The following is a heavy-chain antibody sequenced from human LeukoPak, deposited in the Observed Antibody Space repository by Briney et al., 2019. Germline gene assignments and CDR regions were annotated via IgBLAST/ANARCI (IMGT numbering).Heavy chain of an antibody. J-gene: IGHJ6*03. CDR3: ARVFDSGSQAYFYYMDV. Sequence: SETLSLTCTVSGYSISSGYYWGWIRQPPGKGLEWIGSIYHSGSTYYNPSLKSRVTISVDTSKNQFSLKLSSVTAADTAVYYCARVFDSGSQAYFYYMDVWGKGTTVTIFS. CDR2: IYHSGST. V-gene: IGHV4-38-2*02. D-gene: IGHD3-10*01. CDR1: GYSISSGYY.